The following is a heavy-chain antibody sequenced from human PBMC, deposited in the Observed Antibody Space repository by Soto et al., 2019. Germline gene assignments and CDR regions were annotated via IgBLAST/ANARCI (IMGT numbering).Heavy chain of an antibody. V-gene: IGHV4-30-2*01. Sequence: SETLSLTCAVSGGSISSGGYSWSWIRQPPGKGLEWIGYIYHSGSAYYNPSLKSRVTTTRDMSTSTAYMELSSLRSEDTAVYYCAAGLMVYATEWGQGTLVTVSS. CDR1: GGSISSGGYS. J-gene: IGHJ4*02. CDR3: AAGLMVYATE. CDR2: IYHSGSA. D-gene: IGHD2-8*01.